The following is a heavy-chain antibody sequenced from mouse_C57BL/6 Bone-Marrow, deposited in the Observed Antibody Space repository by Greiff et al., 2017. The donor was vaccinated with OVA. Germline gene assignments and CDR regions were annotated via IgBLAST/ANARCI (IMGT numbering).Heavy chain of an antibody. V-gene: IGHV3-1*01. D-gene: IGHD4-1*01. Sequence: EVQLQESGPGMVKPSQSLSLTCTVTGYSITSGYDWHWIRHFPGNKLEWMGYISYSGSTNYNPSLKSRISITHDTSKNHFFLKLNSVTTEDTATYYCAILGPGDFDVWGTGTTVTVSS. CDR2: ISYSGST. CDR3: AILGPGDFDV. CDR1: GYSITSGYD. J-gene: IGHJ1*03.